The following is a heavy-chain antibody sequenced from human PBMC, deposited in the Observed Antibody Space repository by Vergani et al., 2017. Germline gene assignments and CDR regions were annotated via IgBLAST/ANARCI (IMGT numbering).Heavy chain of an antibody. CDR2: INPTSGST. J-gene: IGHJ4*02. Sequence: QVQLVQSGAEVKKPGASVKVSCKASGYTFTSYGISWVRQAPGQGLEWMGIINPTSGSTTYAQTFQGRVSMTRDTSTSTVFMELSSLKFDDTAVYYCVRASRGYSGYDDFDYWGQGTLVSVSS. V-gene: IGHV1-46*03. D-gene: IGHD5-12*01. CDR3: VRASRGYSGYDDFDY. CDR1: GYTFTSYG.